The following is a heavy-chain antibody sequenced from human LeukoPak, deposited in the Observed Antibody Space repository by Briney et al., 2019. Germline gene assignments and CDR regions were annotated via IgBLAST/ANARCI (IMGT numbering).Heavy chain of an antibody. V-gene: IGHV3-9*01. D-gene: IGHD6-19*01. CDR3: AKVRGTYSSGYFFDY. J-gene: IGHJ4*02. CDR2: ISWNSGYI. CDR1: GFSFDDYA. Sequence: PGRSLRLSCAASGFSFDDYAMHWVRQVPGKGLEWLSIISWNSGYIGYADSVKGRFTISRDNAKNSLYLQMNSLRAEDTAFYYCAKVRGTYSSGYFFDYWGQGALVTVSS.